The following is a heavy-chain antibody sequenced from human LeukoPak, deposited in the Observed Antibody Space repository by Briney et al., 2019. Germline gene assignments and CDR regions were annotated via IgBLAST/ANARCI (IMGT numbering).Heavy chain of an antibody. V-gene: IGHV3-21*01. CDR2: ISSSSSYI. CDR1: GFTFSSYS. Sequence: GGSLRLSCAASGFTFSSYSMNWVRQAPGKGLEWVSSISSSSSYIYYADSVKGRFTISRDNAKNSLYLQINSLRAEDTAVYYCASGQYYDFWSGLNWFDPWGQGTLVTVSS. J-gene: IGHJ5*02. D-gene: IGHD3-3*01. CDR3: ASGQYYDFWSGLNWFDP.